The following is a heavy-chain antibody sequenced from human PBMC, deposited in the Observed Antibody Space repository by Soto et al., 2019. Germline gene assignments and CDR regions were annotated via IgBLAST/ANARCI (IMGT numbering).Heavy chain of an antibody. V-gene: IGHV3-30*18. CDR2: ISYDGSNK. CDR1: GFTFSSHG. D-gene: IGHD3-16*01. Sequence: QVHLVESGGGVVQPGRSLRLSCAASGFTFSSHGMHWVRQAPGKGLEWVAVISYDGSNKYYVDSVKGRFTISRDNSKNTLYLQMNSLRAEDTAVYHCPKDRVESGLGEVDYWGQGTLVTVSS. J-gene: IGHJ4*02. CDR3: PKDRVESGLGEVDY.